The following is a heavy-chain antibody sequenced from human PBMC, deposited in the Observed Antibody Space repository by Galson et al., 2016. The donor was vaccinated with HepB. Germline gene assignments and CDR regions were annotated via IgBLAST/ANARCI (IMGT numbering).Heavy chain of an antibody. Sequence: PALVKPTQTLTLTCTFSGFSLGTTGVGVGWIRQPPGKALEWLALIYWDDDKRYSPSLKNRLTITKDTSKNQVVLRMTTMDPVDTGTYYCAHIAPLYDYLTAYYNWERERWFAPWGQGILVTVSS. V-gene: IGHV2-5*02. J-gene: IGHJ5*02. CDR3: AHIAPLYDYLTAYYNWERERWFAP. D-gene: IGHD3-9*01. CDR2: IYWDDDK. CDR1: GFSLGTTGVG.